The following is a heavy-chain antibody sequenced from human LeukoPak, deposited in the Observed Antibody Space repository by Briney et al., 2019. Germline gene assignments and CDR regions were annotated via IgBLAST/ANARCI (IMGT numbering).Heavy chain of an antibody. D-gene: IGHD2-2*01. Sequence: GGSLRLSCAASGFTFSSYGMHWVRQAPGKGLEWVSGISGSGGSTYYADSVKGRFTISRDNSKNTLYLQMNSLRAEDTAVYYCARLIYDLYQPYFDYWGQGTLVTVSS. CDR1: GFTFSSYG. CDR3: ARLIYDLYQPYFDY. J-gene: IGHJ4*02. CDR2: ISGSGGST. V-gene: IGHV3-23*01.